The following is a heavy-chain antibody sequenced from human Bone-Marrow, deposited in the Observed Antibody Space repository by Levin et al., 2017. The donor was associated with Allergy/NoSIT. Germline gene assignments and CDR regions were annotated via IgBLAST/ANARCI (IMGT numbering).Heavy chain of an antibody. CDR2: IIPIFGTA. CDR1: GGTFSSYA. D-gene: IGHD6-13*01. CDR3: ARWGRLIGAAAGTLNWFDP. Sequence: SVKVSCKASGGTFSSYAISWVRQAPGQGLEWMGGIIPIFGTANYAQKFQGRVTITADESTSTAYMELSSLRSEDTAVYYCARWGRLIGAAAGTLNWFDPWGQGTLVTVSS. J-gene: IGHJ5*02. V-gene: IGHV1-69*13.